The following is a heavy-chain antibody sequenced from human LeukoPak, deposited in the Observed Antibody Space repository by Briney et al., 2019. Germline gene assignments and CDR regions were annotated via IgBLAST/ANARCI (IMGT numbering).Heavy chain of an antibody. V-gene: IGHV1-2*02. J-gene: IGHJ4*02. Sequence: ASVKVPCKASGYTFTGYYMHWVRQAPGQGLEWMGWINPNSGGTNYAQKFQGRVTMTRDTSISTAYMELSRLRSDDTAVYYCAREDYYDSSGYYYPFDYWGQGTLVTVSS. D-gene: IGHD3-22*01. CDR3: AREDYYDSSGYYYPFDY. CDR2: INPNSGGT. CDR1: GYTFTGYY.